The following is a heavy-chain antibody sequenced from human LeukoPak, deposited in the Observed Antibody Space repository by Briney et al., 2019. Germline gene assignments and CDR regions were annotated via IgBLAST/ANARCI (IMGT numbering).Heavy chain of an antibody. D-gene: IGHD2-2*01. CDR1: GYTFTGYY. CDR2: INPNSGGT. V-gene: IGHV1-2*02. J-gene: IGHJ6*02. CDR3: ARDRRYCSSTSCGNYYYYGMDV. Sequence: ASVKVSCKASGYTFTGYYMHWVRQAPGQGLEWMGWINPNSGGTNYAQKFQGRVTMTRDTSISTAYMELSRLRSDDTAVYYCARDRRYCSSTSCGNYYYYGMDVWGQGTTVTVSS.